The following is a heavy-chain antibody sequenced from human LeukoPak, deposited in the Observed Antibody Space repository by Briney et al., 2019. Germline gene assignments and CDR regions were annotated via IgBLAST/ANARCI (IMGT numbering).Heavy chain of an antibody. V-gene: IGHV2-5*02. Sequence: SGPTLVNPTQTLTLTCTFSGFSLSTPGVGVGWIRQPPGKALECLALIYWDDDKRYNPSLKNRLTITKDTSKNQVVLTMTNMDPVDTATYYCAHRLDAFDIWGQGTMVIVSS. J-gene: IGHJ3*02. CDR3: AHRLDAFDI. CDR2: IYWDDDK. CDR1: GFSLSTPGVG.